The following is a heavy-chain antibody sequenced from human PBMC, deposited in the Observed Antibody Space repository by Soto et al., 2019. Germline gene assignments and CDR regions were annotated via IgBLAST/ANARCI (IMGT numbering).Heavy chain of an antibody. V-gene: IGHV3-53*02. CDR2: IYRGGST. CDR3: ARAGSGSYLFGY. J-gene: IGHJ4*02. CDR1: GFTVSSNY. Sequence: EVQLVETGGGLIQPGGSLRLSCAASGFTVSSNYMSWVRQAPGKGLEWVSVIYRGGSTYYEDSVKGRFTISRDNFKNTLYLQMNSLRAEDTAVYCCARAGSGSYLFGYWGQGTLVTVSS. D-gene: IGHD1-26*01.